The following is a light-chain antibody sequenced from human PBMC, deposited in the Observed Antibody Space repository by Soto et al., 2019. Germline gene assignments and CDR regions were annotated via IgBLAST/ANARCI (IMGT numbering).Light chain of an antibody. V-gene: IGLV1-44*01. CDR2: SNT. CDR3: AAWDDSLNGVV. CDR1: SSNIGSNT. Sequence: QSVLTQPPSASGTPGQRVTISCSGSSSNIGSNTVNWYQQLPGTAPKLLMYSNTQRPSGVPDRFSGSKSVTSASLAISGLQSEDEADYYCAAWDDSLNGVVFGGGTQLTVL. J-gene: IGLJ2*01.